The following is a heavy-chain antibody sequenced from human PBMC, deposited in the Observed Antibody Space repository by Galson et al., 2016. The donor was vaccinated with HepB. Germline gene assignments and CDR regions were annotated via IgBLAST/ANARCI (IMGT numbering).Heavy chain of an antibody. CDR2: ISHDGSNE. J-gene: IGHJ4*02. Sequence: SLRLSCAASGFTFNSYGIHWVRQAPGKGLEWVAVISHDGSNEHSADSVKGRFTVSRDNSKNTVYLQMNSLRAEDTAVYYCAKGTSHYDILTGVDYWGQGTLVTVSS. CDR3: AKGTSHYDILTGVDY. V-gene: IGHV3-30*18. D-gene: IGHD3-9*01. CDR1: GFTFNSYG.